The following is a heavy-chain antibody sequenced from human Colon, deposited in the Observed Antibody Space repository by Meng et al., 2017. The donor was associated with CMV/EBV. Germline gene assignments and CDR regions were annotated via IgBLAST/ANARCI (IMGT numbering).Heavy chain of an antibody. D-gene: IGHD2-2*01. Sequence: SETLSLTCAVYGGSFSGYYWSWIRQPPGKGLEWIGSIFLGTTQYNPSLGSRVTISVDTSKSQVSLNLTSVTAADTAVYYCARRYCTGTRCPPVAFDIWGLGTMVTVSS. CDR1: GGSFSGYY. V-gene: IGHV4-34*12. CDR3: ARRYCTGTRCPPVAFDI. J-gene: IGHJ3*02. CDR2: IFLGTT.